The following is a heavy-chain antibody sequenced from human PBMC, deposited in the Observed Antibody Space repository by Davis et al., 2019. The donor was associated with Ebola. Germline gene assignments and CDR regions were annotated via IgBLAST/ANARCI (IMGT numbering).Heavy chain of an antibody. Sequence: PGGSLRLSCAASGFIFSSYVMSWVRQAPGKGLEWVSTLGTSADTYYADSVKGRFTISRDNSKNTLYLLMNSLRPEDTALYYCAKDGGSWNFDYWGQGTLVTVSS. CDR1: GFIFSSYV. D-gene: IGHD3-16*01. CDR3: AKDGGSWNFDY. V-gene: IGHV3-23*01. CDR2: LGTSADT. J-gene: IGHJ4*02.